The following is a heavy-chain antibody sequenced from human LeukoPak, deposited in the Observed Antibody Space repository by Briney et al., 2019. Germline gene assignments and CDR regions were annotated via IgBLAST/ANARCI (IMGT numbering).Heavy chain of an antibody. D-gene: IGHD6-6*01. CDR3: ARANIAARLLIDY. Sequence: GASVKVSCKASGYTFTGYYMHWVRQAPGQGLEWMGWINPNSGGTNYAQKFQGRVTMTRDTSISTAYMELSSLRSDDTAVYYCARANIAARLLIDYWGQGTLVTVSS. CDR2: INPNSGGT. CDR1: GYTFTGYY. J-gene: IGHJ4*02. V-gene: IGHV1-2*02.